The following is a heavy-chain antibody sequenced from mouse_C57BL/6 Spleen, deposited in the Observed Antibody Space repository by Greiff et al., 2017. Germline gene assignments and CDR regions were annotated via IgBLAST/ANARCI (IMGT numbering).Heavy chain of an antibody. CDR2: IDPEDGET. J-gene: IGHJ2*01. CDR3: ARQAEEYYFDY. Sequence: VQLQQSGAELVKPGASVKLSCTASGFNIKDYYMHWVKQRTEQGLEWIGRIDPEDGETKYAPKFQGNATITADTSSNTAYLQLSSLTSEDTAVYYCARQAEEYYFDYWGQGTTLTVSS. CDR1: GFNIKDYY. V-gene: IGHV14-2*01.